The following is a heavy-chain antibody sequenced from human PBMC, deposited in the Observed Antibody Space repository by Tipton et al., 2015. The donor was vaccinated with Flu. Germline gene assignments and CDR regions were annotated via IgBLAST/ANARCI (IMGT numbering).Heavy chain of an antibody. CDR1: GGSISSSSYY. CDR2: IYYIGTT. Sequence: TLSLTCTFSGGSISSSSYYWGWIRQPPGRGLEWIGNIYYIGTTYYNPSLKSRVTVSIDTSNQFSLKLNSVTAADTAVYYCARMEAEWLQLADSFGIWGQGTMVTVSS. J-gene: IGHJ3*02. CDR3: ARMEAEWLQLADSFGI. V-gene: IGHV4-39*07. D-gene: IGHD5-24*01.